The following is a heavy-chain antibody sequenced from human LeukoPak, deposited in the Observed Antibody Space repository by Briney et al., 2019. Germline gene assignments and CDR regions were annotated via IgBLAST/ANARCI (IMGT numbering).Heavy chain of an antibody. Sequence: PSETLSLTCAVYGGSFSGYYWSWIRQPPGKGLEWIGEINHSGSTNYNPSLKSRVTISVDTSKNQFPLKLSSVTAADTAVYYCARRVRVYGSGSYYSYWGQGTLVTVSS. CDR3: ARRVRVYGSGSYYSY. CDR1: GGSFSGYY. J-gene: IGHJ4*02. D-gene: IGHD3-10*01. V-gene: IGHV4-34*01. CDR2: INHSGST.